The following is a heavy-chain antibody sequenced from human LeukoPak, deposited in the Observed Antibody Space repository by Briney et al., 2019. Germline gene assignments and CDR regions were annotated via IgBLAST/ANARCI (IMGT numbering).Heavy chain of an antibody. V-gene: IGHV3-21*01. CDR3: AREYYYDSSGYYGY. J-gene: IGHJ4*02. Sequence: GGSLRLSCAASGFTFSGYSMNWVRQAPGKGLEWASSISSSSSYIYYADSVKGRFTISRDNAKNSLFLQMNSLRAEDTAVYYCAREYYYDSSGYYGYWGQGTLVTVSS. CDR1: GFTFSGYS. CDR2: ISSSSSYI. D-gene: IGHD3-22*01.